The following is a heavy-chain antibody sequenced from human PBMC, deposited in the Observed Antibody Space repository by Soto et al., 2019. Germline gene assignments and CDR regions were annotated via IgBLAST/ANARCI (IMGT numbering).Heavy chain of an antibody. V-gene: IGHV3-48*01. CDR3: ARDYFGGYDWGNLFDY. CDR1: GFTFSSYF. Sequence: GGSLRLSCAASGFTFSSYFMNWVRQAPGKGLEWVSYISSSSSTIYYADSVKGRFTISRDNAKNSLYLQMNSLRAEDTAVYYCARDYFGGYDWGNLFDYWGQGTLVTVSS. CDR2: ISSSSSTI. D-gene: IGHD5-12*01. J-gene: IGHJ4*02.